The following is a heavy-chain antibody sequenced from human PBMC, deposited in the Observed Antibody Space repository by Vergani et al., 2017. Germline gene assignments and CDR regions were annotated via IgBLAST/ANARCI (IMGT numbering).Heavy chain of an antibody. J-gene: IGHJ5*02. CDR3: ARHSTVEWLVKLGWIDP. V-gene: IGHV4-39*01. CDR1: GAYIRSSNYY. Sequence: QLQLQESGPGLVKPSATLSLTCSVSGAYIRSSNYYWGWIRQPPGKGLEWVASIYYSGSTYYNPSLKSRVTISVDTSKNQFSLKLSSVTAEDTAVYFCARHSTVEWLVKLGWIDPWGQGILVTVSS. CDR2: IYYSGST. D-gene: IGHD6-19*01.